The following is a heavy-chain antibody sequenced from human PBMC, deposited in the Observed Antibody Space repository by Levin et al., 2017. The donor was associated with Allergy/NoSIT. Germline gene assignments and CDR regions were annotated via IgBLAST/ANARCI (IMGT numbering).Heavy chain of an antibody. J-gene: IGHJ5*02. V-gene: IGHV5-51*01. Sequence: KVSCKGSGYSFTSYWIGWVRQMPGKGLEWMGIIYPGDSDTRYSPSFQGQVTISADKSISTAYLQWSSLKASDTAMYYCARQRAPKYGSGSYYRSWFDPWGQGTLVTVSS. CDR1: GYSFTSYW. D-gene: IGHD3-10*01. CDR2: IYPGDSDT. CDR3: ARQRAPKYGSGSYYRSWFDP.